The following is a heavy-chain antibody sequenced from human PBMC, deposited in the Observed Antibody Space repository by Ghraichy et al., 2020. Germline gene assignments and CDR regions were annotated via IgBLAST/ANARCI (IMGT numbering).Heavy chain of an antibody. D-gene: IGHD1-26*01. CDR1: GYKFTDYY. CDR2: INPDGGGT. CDR3: ARDLVGLDAFDI. V-gene: IGHV1-2*06. Sequence: ASVKVSCKASGYKFTDYYIHWVRQAPGQGLEWMGRINPDGGGTRFAERFQARVTMTRDTSINTVYMDLTRLTYDDTAVYYCARDLVGLDAFDIWGHGPMVSVSS. J-gene: IGHJ3*02.